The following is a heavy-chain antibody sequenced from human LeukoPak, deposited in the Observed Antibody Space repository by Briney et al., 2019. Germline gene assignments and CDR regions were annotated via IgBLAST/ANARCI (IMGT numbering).Heavy chain of an antibody. J-gene: IGHJ2*01. V-gene: IGHV1-2*06. D-gene: IGHD4-17*01. CDR3: ARAMTTVTLFDL. CDR1: GYTFTGYY. CDR2: INPNSGGT. Sequence: ASVKVSCKASGYTFTGYYMHWVRQAPGQGLEWMGRINPNSGGTNYAQKFQGRVTMTRDTSISTAYMELSRLRSDDTAVYYCARAMTTVTLFDLWGRGTLVTVSS.